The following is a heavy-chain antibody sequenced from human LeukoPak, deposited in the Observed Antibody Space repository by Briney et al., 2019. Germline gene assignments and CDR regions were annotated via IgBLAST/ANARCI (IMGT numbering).Heavy chain of an antibody. CDR2: ISSSSSYI. V-gene: IGHV3-21*01. CDR3: ARGAYNSGGTLEI. D-gene: IGHD3-22*01. Sequence: PGGSLRLSCAASGFTFSSYSMNWVRQAPGKGLEWVSSISSSSSYIHYADSVKGRFTISRDNAKNSLYLQMNSLRAEDTAVYYCARGAYNSGGTLEIWGQGTLVTVSS. J-gene: IGHJ4*02. CDR1: GFTFSSYS.